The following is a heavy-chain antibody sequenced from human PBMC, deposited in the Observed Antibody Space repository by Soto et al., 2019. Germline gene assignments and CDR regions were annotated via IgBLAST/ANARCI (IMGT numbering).Heavy chain of an antibody. V-gene: IGHV3-21*04. D-gene: IGHD3-22*01. J-gene: IGHJ4*02. CDR1: GFTFSTYS. Sequence: GGSLRLSCAASGFTFSTYSMIWVRQAPGKGLEWVSSISSTSSYIYYADSVKGRFTISRDNAKNSLSLQMNSLRAEDTALYYCVRDVNYYDDSGHRDYWGRGTLVTVSS. CDR2: ISSTSSYI. CDR3: VRDVNYYDDSGHRDY.